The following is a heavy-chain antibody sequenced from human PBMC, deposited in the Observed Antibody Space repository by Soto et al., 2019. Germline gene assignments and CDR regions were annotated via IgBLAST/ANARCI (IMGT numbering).Heavy chain of an antibody. CDR3: ARDSTAPCGYDSFCAFDI. V-gene: IGHV4-59*12. J-gene: IGHJ3*02. CDR1: GGSISGYH. CDR2: MYDSGST. Sequence: SETLSLTCTVSGGSISGYHWSWFRQPPGKGLEWIGYMYDSGSTKQNPSLKSRVTISVDTSNKQFSMKLRSVTAADTALYYCARDSTAPCGYDSFCAFDIWGQGTMVTVSS. D-gene: IGHD5-12*01.